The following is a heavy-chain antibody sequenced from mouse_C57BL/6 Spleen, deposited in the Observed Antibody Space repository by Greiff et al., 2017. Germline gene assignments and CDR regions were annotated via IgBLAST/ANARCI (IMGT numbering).Heavy chain of an antibody. V-gene: IGHV3-6*01. CDR1: GYSITSGYY. CDR2: ISYDGSN. Sequence: EVKLQESGPGLVKPSQSLSLTCSVTGYSITSGYYWNWIRQFPGNKLEWMGYISYDGSNNYNPSLKNRIPITRDTSKNQFFLKLNSVTTEDTATYYCARDIDYWGQGTSVTVSS. CDR3: ARDIDY. J-gene: IGHJ4*01.